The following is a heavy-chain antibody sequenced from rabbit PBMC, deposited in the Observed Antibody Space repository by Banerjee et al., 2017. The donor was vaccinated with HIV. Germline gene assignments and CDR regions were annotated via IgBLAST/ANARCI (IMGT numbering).Heavy chain of an antibody. CDR1: GFSFSGNYY. CDR3: ATYTTSSGDHNL. Sequence: QSLEESGGDLVKPGTSLTLTCTASGFSFSGNYYVCWVRQAPGKGLEWIACIYAGSSGSTYYASWAKGRFTISKTSSTTVTLQMTSLTAADTATYFCATYTTSSGDHNLWGPGTLVTVS. J-gene: IGHJ4*01. V-gene: IGHV1S40*01. CDR2: IYAGSSGST. D-gene: IGHD1-1*01.